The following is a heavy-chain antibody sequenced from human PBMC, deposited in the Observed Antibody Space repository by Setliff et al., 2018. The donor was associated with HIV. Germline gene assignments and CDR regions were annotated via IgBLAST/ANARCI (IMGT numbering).Heavy chain of an antibody. CDR2: ISGSGGDT. Sequence: PGESLKISCAASGFTFDDYAMSWVRQLPGKGLEWVAVISGSGGDTYYADSVKGRFVISREKSKSTLYLQMNSLRAEDTAVYYCAKKTAAYTSGSWLHYWGQGTLVTVSS. V-gene: IGHV3-23*01. CDR1: GFTFDDYA. J-gene: IGHJ4*02. D-gene: IGHD3-10*01. CDR3: AKKTAAYTSGSWLHY.